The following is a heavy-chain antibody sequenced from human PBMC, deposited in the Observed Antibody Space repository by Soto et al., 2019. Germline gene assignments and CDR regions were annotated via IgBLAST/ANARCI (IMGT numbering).Heavy chain of an antibody. Sequence: QVQLVGSGGGVVQPGRSLRLSCAASGFTFSNYGIHWVRQAPGKGLEWVAVISYDGSSKDYADSVKGRFTISRDNSKNTLYLQMNSLRIEDTAVYYCAKDDGSTWSMFYSYYGVDVWGQGTTVTVSS. V-gene: IGHV3-30*18. CDR3: AKDDGSTWSMFYSYYGVDV. D-gene: IGHD6-13*01. J-gene: IGHJ6*02. CDR1: GFTFSNYG. CDR2: ISYDGSSK.